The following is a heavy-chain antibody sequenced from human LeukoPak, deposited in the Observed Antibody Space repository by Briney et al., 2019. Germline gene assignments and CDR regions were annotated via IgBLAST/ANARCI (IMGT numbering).Heavy chain of an antibody. CDR2: INVDGSSI. CDR3: TRIRWDLTYFDY. D-gene: IGHD1-26*01. J-gene: IGHJ4*02. Sequence: GWSLRLSCAASGFTLNNYWMHWVRQAPGKGLVWVSRINVDGSSISYADSVKGRFTISRDNARNTLYLQMNSLRAEDTAVYYCTRIRWDLTYFDYWGQGTLVTASS. CDR1: GFTLNNYW. V-gene: IGHV3-74*01.